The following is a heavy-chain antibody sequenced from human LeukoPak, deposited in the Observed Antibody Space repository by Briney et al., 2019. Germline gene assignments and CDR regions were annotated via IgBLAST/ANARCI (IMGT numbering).Heavy chain of an antibody. CDR1: GFTFSSYE. V-gene: IGHV3-48*03. D-gene: IGHD1-1*01. Sequence: TGGSLRLSCAASGFTFSSYEMNWVRQAPGKGLEWVSYISSGGSTISYADSVKGRFTISRDNAKNSLYLQMNSLRAEDTAVYYCARDLQLNQPLNWFDPWGQGTLVTVSS. J-gene: IGHJ5*02. CDR2: ISSGGSTI. CDR3: ARDLQLNQPLNWFDP.